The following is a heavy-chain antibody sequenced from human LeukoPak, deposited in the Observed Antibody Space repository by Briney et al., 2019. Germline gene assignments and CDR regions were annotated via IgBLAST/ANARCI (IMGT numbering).Heavy chain of an antibody. CDR1: GFTFSSYW. Sequence: GGSLRLSCAASGFTFSSYWMSWVRQAPGKGLEWVANIKQDGSEKYYVDSVKGRFTISRDNAKNSLYLQMNSLRDEDTAVYYCARDYDSCGYYRGDFWGQGTLVTVSS. J-gene: IGHJ4*02. D-gene: IGHD3-22*01. CDR2: IKQDGSEK. CDR3: ARDYDSCGYYRGDF. V-gene: IGHV3-7*01.